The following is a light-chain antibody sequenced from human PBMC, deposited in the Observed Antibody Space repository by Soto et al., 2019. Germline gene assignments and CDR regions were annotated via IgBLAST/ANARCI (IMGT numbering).Light chain of an antibody. CDR3: FSYAGYYTLL. Sequence: QSALTQPRSVSGSPGQSVTISCTGTDSDVGTYNYVSWYQQHPGKAPKLMIYDVNKRPSGVPDRFSGSESGNTASLTISGLQAEDEADYYCFSYAGYYTLLFGGGTKVTVL. V-gene: IGLV2-11*01. J-gene: IGLJ2*01. CDR1: DSDVGTYNY. CDR2: DVN.